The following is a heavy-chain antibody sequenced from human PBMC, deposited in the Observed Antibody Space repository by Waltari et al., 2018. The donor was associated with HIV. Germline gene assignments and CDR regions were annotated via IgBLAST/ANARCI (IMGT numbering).Heavy chain of an antibody. J-gene: IGHJ6*02. CDR1: GFTFRRYG. Sequence: QVPVVQSGGGVVQPGRSLRLSCAGAGFTFRRYGLPWVRRAPGKGLGWVGLIWYDGSNKYYADSVKGRFDISRDNSKNTVYLQMNSLRAEDTAVYYCARDRSSSWYGKDYYYFGMDVWGQGTTVTVSS. D-gene: IGHD6-13*01. CDR3: ARDRSSSWYGKDYYYFGMDV. CDR2: IWYDGSNK. V-gene: IGHV3-33*01.